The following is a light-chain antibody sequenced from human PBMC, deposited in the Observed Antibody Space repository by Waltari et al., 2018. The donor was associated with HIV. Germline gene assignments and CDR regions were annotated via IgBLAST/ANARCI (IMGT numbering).Light chain of an antibody. Sequence: DIVMTQSPDSLAVSLGERATINCKSSRSVLYTSINKNYLAWYQHKPGQPPKLLIYWASTRQSGVPDRFSGSGSGTDFTLAINNLQAEDVAVYYCQQYYSIPRTFGQGTKVEIK. CDR1: RSVLYTSINKNY. CDR2: WAS. CDR3: QQYYSIPRT. V-gene: IGKV4-1*01. J-gene: IGKJ1*01.